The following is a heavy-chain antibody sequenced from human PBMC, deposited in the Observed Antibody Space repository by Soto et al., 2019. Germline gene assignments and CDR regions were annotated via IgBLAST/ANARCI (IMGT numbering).Heavy chain of an antibody. Sequence: QVQLVESWGGVVQPGRSLRLSCAASGFNFRAYGMHWVRQAPGKGLQWVAVMSSDASNKYYADSVKGRFTISRDNSQNTLYLQMNSLRPEDTAVYYCAKGSSSVYYYYYGMDVWGQGTTVTVSS. CDR3: AKGSSSVYYYYYGMDV. D-gene: IGHD6-6*01. CDR2: MSSDASNK. CDR1: GFNFRAYG. V-gene: IGHV3-30*18. J-gene: IGHJ6*02.